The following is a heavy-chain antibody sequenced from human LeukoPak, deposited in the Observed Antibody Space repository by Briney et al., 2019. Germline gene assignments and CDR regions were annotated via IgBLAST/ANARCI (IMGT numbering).Heavy chain of an antibody. D-gene: IGHD1-7*01. CDR2: INDNGRI. J-gene: IGHJ6*03. CDR3: ARRWNYGRNYYIDV. CDR1: GASFSNYY. Sequence: SETLSLTCAVYGASFSNYYWSWIRQTPRKGMEWIGEINDNGRINYNPSLMSRVTVSVDTSKNQFSLRLTSVTATDTAVYYCARRWNYGRNYYIDVWGKGATVSVSS. V-gene: IGHV4-34*01.